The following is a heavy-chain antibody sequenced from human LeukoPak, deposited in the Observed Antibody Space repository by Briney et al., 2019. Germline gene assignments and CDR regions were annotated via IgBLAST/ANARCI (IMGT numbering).Heavy chain of an antibody. J-gene: IGHJ4*02. CDR3: VRDADYYDTSGGH. CDR1: GFTFSSYT. CDR2: ITSGGNNI. V-gene: IGHV3-21*01. D-gene: IGHD3-22*01. Sequence: PGGSLRLSCAASGFTFSSYTMTWVRQAPGKGLEWVSSITSGGNNIYHADSVTGRFTISRDNAKNSLFLQMNSLRAEDTAVYYCVRDADYYDTSGGHWGQGTLVTVSS.